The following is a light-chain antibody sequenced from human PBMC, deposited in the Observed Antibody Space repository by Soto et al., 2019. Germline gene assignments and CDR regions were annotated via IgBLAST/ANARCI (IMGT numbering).Light chain of an antibody. CDR2: DVS. J-gene: IGLJ3*02. V-gene: IGLV2-14*01. CDR3: SSYTSSSTPNWV. CDR1: SSDVGGYNY. Sequence: QSALTQPASVSGSPGQSITISCTGTSSDVGGYNYVSWYQQHPGKAPKLMIYDVSNRPSGVSNRFSGSKSGNTASLTISGLQAEDEADYYCSSYTSSSTPNWVVGGGTKVTVL.